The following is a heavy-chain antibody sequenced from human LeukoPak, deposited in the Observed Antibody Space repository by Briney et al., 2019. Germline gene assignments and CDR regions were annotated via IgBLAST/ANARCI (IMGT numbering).Heavy chain of an antibody. D-gene: IGHD6-19*01. V-gene: IGHV4-39*01. J-gene: IGHJ3*02. Sequence: SETLSLTCTVSGASISSITYYWGWIRQPPRKGLEWIASIYYSGSTYYNPSLKSRVTISVDTSKNQFSLKLSSVTAADTAVYYCARHKYSSGWPPEGAFDIWGQGTMVTVSS. CDR3: ARHKYSSGWPPEGAFDI. CDR2: IYYSGST. CDR1: GASISSITYY.